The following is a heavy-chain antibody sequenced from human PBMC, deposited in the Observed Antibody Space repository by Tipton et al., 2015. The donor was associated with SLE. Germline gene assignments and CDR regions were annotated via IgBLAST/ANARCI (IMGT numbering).Heavy chain of an antibody. J-gene: IGHJ4*02. CDR3: ARTQYTFGEVIAPFDY. D-gene: IGHD3-16*02. CDR1: GGSFSGYY. Sequence: GLVKPSETLSLTCAVYGGSFSGYYWSWIRQPPGKGLEWIGEINHSGSTNYNPSLKSRVTISVDTSKNQFSLKLSSVTAADTAVYYCARTQYTFGEVIAPFDYWGQGTLVTVSS. V-gene: IGHV4-34*01. CDR2: INHSGST.